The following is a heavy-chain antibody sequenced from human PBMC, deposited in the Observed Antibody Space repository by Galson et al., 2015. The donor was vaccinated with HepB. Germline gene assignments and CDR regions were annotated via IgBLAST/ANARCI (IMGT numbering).Heavy chain of an antibody. J-gene: IGHJ5*02. D-gene: IGHD6-19*01. CDR1: GGTFSSYA. CDR3: ARCPYSSGWCGDWFDP. CDR2: IIPILGIA. V-gene: IGHV1-69*04. Sequence: SVKVSCKASGGTFSSYAISWVRQAPGQGLEWMGRIIPILGIANYAQKFQGRVTITADKSTSTAYMKLSSLRSEDTAVYYCARCPYSSGWCGDWFDPWGQGTLVTVSS.